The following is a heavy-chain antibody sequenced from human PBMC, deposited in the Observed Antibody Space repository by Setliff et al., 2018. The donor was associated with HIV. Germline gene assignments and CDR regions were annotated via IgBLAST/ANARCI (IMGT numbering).Heavy chain of an antibody. CDR2: IIPILGIA. CDR1: GGTFSSYA. Sequence: GASVKVSCKASGGTFSSYAISWVRQAPGQGLEWMGGIIPILGIANYAQKFQGRVTITADKSTSTAYMELSSLRSEDTAVYYCATTKYSGSYAGGGAFDIWGQGTMGT. V-gene: IGHV1-69*10. CDR3: ATTKYSGSYAGGGAFDI. D-gene: IGHD1-26*01. J-gene: IGHJ3*02.